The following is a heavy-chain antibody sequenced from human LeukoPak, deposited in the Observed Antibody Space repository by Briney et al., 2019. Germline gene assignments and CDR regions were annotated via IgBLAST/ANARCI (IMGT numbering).Heavy chain of an antibody. Sequence: GGSLRLSCAASGFAFSNYAIHWVRQAPGKGLEWVGRIRSKANSYATAYAASVKGRFTISRDDSKNTAYLQMNSLKTEDTAVYYCTRQVAPKIFDYWGQGTLVTVSS. CDR1: GFAFSNYA. J-gene: IGHJ4*02. CDR3: TRQVAPKIFDY. D-gene: IGHD2-15*01. CDR2: IRSKANSYAT. V-gene: IGHV3-73*01.